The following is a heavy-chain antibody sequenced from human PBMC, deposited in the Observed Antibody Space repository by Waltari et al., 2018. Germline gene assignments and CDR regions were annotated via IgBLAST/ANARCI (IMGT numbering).Heavy chain of an antibody. V-gene: IGHV3-30*04. Sequence: QVQLVESGGGVVQPGRSLRLPCAPPEFTFRSYPMHWVRQAPGKGLEWLAVISYNERNIYYVDSVKGRFIISRDNSRKMLYLQMNSLRTEDTAVYYCARDYCDRTNCHGMDVWGQGTTVTVSS. CDR1: EFTFRSYP. CDR3: ARDYCDRTNCHGMDV. CDR2: ISYNERNI. D-gene: IGHD3-22*01. J-gene: IGHJ6*02.